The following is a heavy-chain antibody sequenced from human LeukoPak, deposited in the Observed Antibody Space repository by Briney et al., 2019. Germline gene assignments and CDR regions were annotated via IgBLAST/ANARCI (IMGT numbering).Heavy chain of an antibody. D-gene: IGHD1-26*01. J-gene: IGHJ4*02. CDR3: ARVVVGLTYYFDY. Sequence: QPGGSLRLSCTASGLTVSSNYMTWVRQAPGKGLEWVSLIYSGGDTYYADSVKGRFTISRDNSKNTLYLQMNRLRDEATAVYYCARVVVGLTYYFDYRGQGTLVTVSS. V-gene: IGHV3-53*01. CDR1: GLTVSSNY. CDR2: IYSGGDT.